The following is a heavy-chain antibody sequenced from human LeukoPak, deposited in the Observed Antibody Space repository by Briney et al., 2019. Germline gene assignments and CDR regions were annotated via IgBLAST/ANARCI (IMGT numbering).Heavy chain of an antibody. CDR2: ISGSGGNT. J-gene: IGHJ4*02. CDR1: GFTFSSYA. Sequence: GGSLRLSCAASGFTFSSYAMTWVRQAPGKGLEWVSAISGSGGNTYYADSVKGRFTISRDNSKNTLYLQMNSLRAEDTAVYYCAKNVNGGNWYYFDYWGQGTLATVSS. V-gene: IGHV3-23*01. CDR3: AKNVNGGNWYYFDY. D-gene: IGHD1-20*01.